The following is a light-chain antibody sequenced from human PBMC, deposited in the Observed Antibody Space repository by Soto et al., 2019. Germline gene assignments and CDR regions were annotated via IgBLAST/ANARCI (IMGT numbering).Light chain of an antibody. Sequence: DIVMTQSPDSLAVSLGERATINCKSSQSVLYSSNNKNYLAWYQQKPRQPPKLLIYWASTRESGVPDRFSVSGSGTDFTLTISNLQAEGVAVYYCQQYYTTPPTFGQGTKVEI. CDR1: QSVLYSSNNKNY. CDR2: WAS. J-gene: IGKJ1*01. CDR3: QQYYTTPPT. V-gene: IGKV4-1*01.